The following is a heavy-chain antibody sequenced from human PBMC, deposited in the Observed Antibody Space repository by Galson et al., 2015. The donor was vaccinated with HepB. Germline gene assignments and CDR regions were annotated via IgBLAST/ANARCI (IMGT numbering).Heavy chain of an antibody. Sequence: SVKVSCKASGYTFTSYGISWVRQAPGQGLEWMGWISAYNGNTNYAQKLQGRVTMTTDTSTSTAYMELRSLRSDDTAVYYCARDPGSSGYYPHYYYGMDVWGQGTTVTVSS. D-gene: IGHD3-22*01. CDR1: GYTFTSYG. CDR3: ARDPGSSGYYPHYYYGMDV. J-gene: IGHJ6*02. CDR2: ISAYNGNT. V-gene: IGHV1-18*01.